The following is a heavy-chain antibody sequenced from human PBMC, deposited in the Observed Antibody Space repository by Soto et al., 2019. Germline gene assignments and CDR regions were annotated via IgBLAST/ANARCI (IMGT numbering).Heavy chain of an antibody. J-gene: IGHJ6*02. CDR1: GFTFSSYA. CDR2: ISGSGGTT. Sequence: GGSLRLSCAASGFTFSSYAMTWVRQAPGQGLEWLASISGSGGTTNYADSVKGRFTISSDNSKNTAYLQMNSLRAEDTAVYYCAKDRATSIEVHRHVHYYGMDVWGQGTTV. D-gene: IGHD1-26*01. V-gene: IGHV3-23*01. CDR3: AKDRATSIEVHRHVHYYGMDV.